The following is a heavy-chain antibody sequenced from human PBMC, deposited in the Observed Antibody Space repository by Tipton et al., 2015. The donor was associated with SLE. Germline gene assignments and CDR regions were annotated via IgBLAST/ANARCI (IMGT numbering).Heavy chain of an antibody. Sequence: QSGPEVKKPGASVKVSCKASGYTFTSYDINWVRQATGQGLEWMGWMNPNSGNTGYAQKFQGRVTMTRNNSISTVYMELSSLRSEDTAVYYCARGLGNTGAFDIWGQGTMVTVSS. CDR1: GYTFTSYD. CDR3: ARGLGNTGAFDI. D-gene: IGHD1/OR15-1a*01. J-gene: IGHJ3*02. CDR2: MNPNSGNT. V-gene: IGHV1-8*01.